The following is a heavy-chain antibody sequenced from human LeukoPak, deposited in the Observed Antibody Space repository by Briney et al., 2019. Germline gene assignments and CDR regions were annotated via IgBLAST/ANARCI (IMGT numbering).Heavy chain of an antibody. CDR1: GFTFSSYA. CDR3: ARGLGDFTY. CDR2: ISYDGSNK. D-gene: IGHD3-16*01. J-gene: IGHJ4*02. V-gene: IGHV3-30-3*01. Sequence: PGGSLRLSCAASGFTFSSYAMHWVRQAPGKGLEWVAVISYDGSNKYCADSVKGRFTISRDNSKNTLYLQMNSLRAEDTAVYYCARGLGDFTYWGQGTLVTVSS.